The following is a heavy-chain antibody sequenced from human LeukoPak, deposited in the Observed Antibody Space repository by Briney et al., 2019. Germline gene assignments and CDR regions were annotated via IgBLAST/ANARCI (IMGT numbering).Heavy chain of an antibody. J-gene: IGHJ6*03. CDR2: TSDRGDNT. V-gene: IGHV3-23*01. Sequence: HAGGSLRLSCAASGFPFSVYGMTWVRQPPGKGLEWVSHTSDRGDNTYYADPVPGRFTISRVHSTNTLCLQMDSLRADDPSVPYCAKGSCLLVYCGSYSWYRDHMDVCGKG. CDR1: GFPFSVYG. CDR3: AKGSCLLVYCGSYSWYRDHMDV. D-gene: IGHD3-3*01.